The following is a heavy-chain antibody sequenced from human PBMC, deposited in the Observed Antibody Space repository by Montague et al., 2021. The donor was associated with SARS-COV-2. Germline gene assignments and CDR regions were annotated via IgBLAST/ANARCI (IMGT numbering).Heavy chain of an antibody. Sequence: PALVKPTQTLTLTCTFSGFSLSTSGMCVSWIRQPPGKALEWLALIDWDDDKYYSTSLKTRLTISTDTSKNQVVLTMTNMDPVDTATYYCARIRDYDILTGSYSGFDYWGQETLVTVSS. CDR2: IDWDDDK. D-gene: IGHD3-9*01. CDR1: GFSLSTSGMC. CDR3: ARIRDYDILTGSYSGFDY. J-gene: IGHJ4*02. V-gene: IGHV2-70*01.